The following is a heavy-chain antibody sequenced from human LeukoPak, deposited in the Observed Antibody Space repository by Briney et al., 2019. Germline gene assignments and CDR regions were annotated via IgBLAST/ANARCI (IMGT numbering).Heavy chain of an antibody. J-gene: IGHJ4*02. V-gene: IGHV4-59*01. D-gene: IGHD3-10*01. Sequence: PSETLSLTCTVCGGSISNYYWSWIRQPPGKGLEWIAYIYYGGSAKYNPSLKSRVSISIDTSENQFSLRLSSVTAADTAVYYCARVGSGSYYNLDYWGQGTLVTVSS. CDR2: IYYGGSA. CDR1: GGSISNYY. CDR3: ARVGSGSYYNLDY.